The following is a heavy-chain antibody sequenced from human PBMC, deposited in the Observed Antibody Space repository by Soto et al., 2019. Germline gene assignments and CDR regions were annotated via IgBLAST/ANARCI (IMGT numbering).Heavy chain of an antibody. D-gene: IGHD3-10*01. V-gene: IGHV2-5*02. CDR3: ARSMGFGEFKDS. Sequence: QITLKESGPTLVKPTQTLTLTCTFSGFSLSTTGVSVGWIRQPPGKALEWLALIYWDDDKRYSPSLRSRLTITKDTSKNRVVLTMTNVDPMDTAIYYCARSMGFGEFKDSWGQGTLVTVSS. CDR1: GFSLSTTGVS. J-gene: IGHJ4*02. CDR2: IYWDDDK.